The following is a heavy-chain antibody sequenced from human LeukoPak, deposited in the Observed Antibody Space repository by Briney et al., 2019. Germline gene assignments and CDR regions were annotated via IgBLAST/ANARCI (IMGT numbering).Heavy chain of an antibody. CDR1: GFTFGDYA. Sequence: PGGSLRLSCTASGFTFGDYAMSWVRQAPGKGLEWVGFIRSKAYGWTTEYAASVKGRFTISRDDSKSIAYLQMNSLKTEDTAVYYCTRALMTYCSGGSCYFDWFDPWGQGTLVTVSS. D-gene: IGHD2-15*01. CDR3: TRALMTYCSGGSCYFDWFDP. V-gene: IGHV3-49*04. J-gene: IGHJ5*02. CDR2: IRSKAYGWTT.